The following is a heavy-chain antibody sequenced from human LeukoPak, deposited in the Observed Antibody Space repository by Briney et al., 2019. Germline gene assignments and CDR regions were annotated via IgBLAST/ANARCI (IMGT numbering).Heavy chain of an antibody. CDR1: GFTFSSYA. V-gene: IGHV3-30*04. CDR2: ISYDGSNE. CDR3: ARPYCSGGSCRGGMDV. J-gene: IGHJ6*04. Sequence: GGSLRLSCAASGFTFSSYAMHWVRQAPGKGLEWVAVISYDGSNEYYADSVKGRFTISRDNSKNTLYLQMNSLRAEDTAVYYCARPYCSGGSCRGGMDVWGKGTTVTVSS. D-gene: IGHD2-15*01.